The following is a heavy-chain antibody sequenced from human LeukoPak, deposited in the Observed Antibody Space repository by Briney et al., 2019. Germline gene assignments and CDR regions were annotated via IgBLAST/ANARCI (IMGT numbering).Heavy chain of an antibody. V-gene: IGHV4-30-2*01. CDR2: IYHSGST. J-gene: IGHJ4*02. Sequence: KPSETLSLTCAVSGGSISSGGYSWSWIRQPPGKGLEWIGYIYHSGSTYYNPSLKSRVTISVDRSKNQFSLKLSSVTAADTAVYYCARIAAWSVDYWGQGTLVTVSS. CDR3: ARIAAWSVDY. D-gene: IGHD2-15*01. CDR1: GGSISSGGYS.